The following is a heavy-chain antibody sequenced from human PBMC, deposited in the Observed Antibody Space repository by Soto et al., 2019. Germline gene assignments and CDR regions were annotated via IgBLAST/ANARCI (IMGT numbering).Heavy chain of an antibody. CDR3: ARGGVSTRTFDY. J-gene: IGHJ4*02. CDR1: VCSFTDYW. Sequence: SEALKLSCKASVCSFTDYWSHWVRQKPGKGLELMGIIYPSDSDTRYRPSFQGQVTISADKSISSAYLQWSSLRASDTAMYYCARGGVSTRTFDYWGQGTPVTVSS. CDR2: IYPSDSDT. D-gene: IGHD3-3*01. V-gene: IGHV5-51*01.